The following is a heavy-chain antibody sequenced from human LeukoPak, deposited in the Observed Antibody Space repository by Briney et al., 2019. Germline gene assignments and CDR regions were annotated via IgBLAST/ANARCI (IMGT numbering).Heavy chain of an antibody. V-gene: IGHV4-34*01. CDR3: ARTPHYYDSSGRKIAFDI. CDR1: GGTFSAYY. J-gene: IGHJ3*02. CDR2: IDESGNT. Sequence: PSETLSLTCAVYGGTFSAYYWTWIRQPPGTGLEWIGDIDESGNTNYNPSLKSRVSISVERSENQFSLNLTSVTAADKAVYYCARTPHYYDSSGRKIAFDIWGPGTKVTVSS. D-gene: IGHD3-22*01.